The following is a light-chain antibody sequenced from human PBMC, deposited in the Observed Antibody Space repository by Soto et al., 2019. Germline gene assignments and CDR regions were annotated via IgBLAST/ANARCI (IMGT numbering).Light chain of an antibody. CDR2: GAS. Sequence: DIQLTQSPSFLSASVGDRVTITCRASQGISSYLAWYQQKPGKAPKLLIYGASTLQSGVPSRFSGSGSGTEFTLTISSLQPEDFATYYCQQLNRYPPTFGQGTKLEIK. CDR1: QGISSY. CDR3: QQLNRYPPT. V-gene: IGKV1-9*01. J-gene: IGKJ2*01.